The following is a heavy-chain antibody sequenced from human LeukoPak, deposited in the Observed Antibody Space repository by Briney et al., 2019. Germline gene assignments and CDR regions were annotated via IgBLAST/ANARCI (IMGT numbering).Heavy chain of an antibody. CDR1: GNSFSDYY. CDR2: INYSGGT. J-gene: IGHJ5*02. Sequence: SETLSLTCAVYGNSFSDYYWTWIRQPPGEGLEWIGEINYSGGTNYNPSLKSRLTISLDASKSQFSLKLTSVTAADTAVYYCARQRGSWSAYIDLWGRGTPVTVSP. D-gene: IGHD3-3*01. V-gene: IGHV4-34*01. CDR3: ARQRGSWSAYIDL.